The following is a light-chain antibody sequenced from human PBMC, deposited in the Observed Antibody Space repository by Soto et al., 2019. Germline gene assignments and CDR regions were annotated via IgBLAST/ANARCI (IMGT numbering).Light chain of an antibody. CDR3: QQYNNWPLT. CDR1: QSVSNN. Sequence: IMLTQSPGTLSLSPGERATLSCSASQSVSNNYLAWYQQKPGQAPRLLIYGASNRATGIPDRFSGSGSGTDVTLTISSLQSEDFAVYSCQQYNNWPLTFGGGTRWIS. J-gene: IGKJ4*01. CDR2: GAS. V-gene: IGKV3D-15*01.